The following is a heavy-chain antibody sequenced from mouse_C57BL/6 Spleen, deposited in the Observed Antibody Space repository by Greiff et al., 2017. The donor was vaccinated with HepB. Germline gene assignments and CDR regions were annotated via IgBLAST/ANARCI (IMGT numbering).Heavy chain of an antibody. CDR1: GYTFTSYT. D-gene: IGHD2-4*01. Sequence: QLQESGAELARPGASVKMSCKASGYTFTSYTMHWVKQRPGQGLEWIGYINPSSGYTKYNQKFKDKATLTADKSSSTAYMQLSSLTSEDSAVYYCARSIYYDYERAYWGQGTLVTVSA. CDR2: INPSSGYT. V-gene: IGHV1-4*01. J-gene: IGHJ3*01. CDR3: ARSIYYDYERAY.